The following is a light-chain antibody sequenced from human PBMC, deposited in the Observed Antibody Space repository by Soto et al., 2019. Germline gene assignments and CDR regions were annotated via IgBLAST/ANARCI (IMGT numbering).Light chain of an antibody. V-gene: IGKV3-20*01. CDR3: QQYGGSAFT. Sequence: EIVLTKSPGTLSLSPGERATLSCSASQSVSVNSLAWYQQKGGQAPRLLIYAASTRATGVPDRFSGTGSGTDFALTISRLETDDSAVYYCQQYGGSAFTFGPGTKVDLK. CDR1: QSVSVNS. J-gene: IGKJ3*01. CDR2: AAS.